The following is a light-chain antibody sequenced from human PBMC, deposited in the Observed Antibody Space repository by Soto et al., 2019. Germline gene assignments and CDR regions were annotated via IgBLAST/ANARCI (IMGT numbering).Light chain of an antibody. CDR2: KTA. CDR3: QHWTDYSWR. V-gene: IGKV1-5*03. J-gene: IGKJ1*01. Sequence: DIHMTQSPSTLSASVGDRVTITCRASQSLTMWLALNQQKPGKAPNLLIYKTASLESGVPSRFSGSGSGTEFTLTISSLQPDDFATYYCQHWTDYSWRFGQGTKGEVK. CDR1: QSLTMW.